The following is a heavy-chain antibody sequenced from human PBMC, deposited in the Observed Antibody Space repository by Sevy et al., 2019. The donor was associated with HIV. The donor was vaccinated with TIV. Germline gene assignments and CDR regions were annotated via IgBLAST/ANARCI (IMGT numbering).Heavy chain of an antibody. D-gene: IGHD6-13*01. CDR1: GESVSSKSAA. J-gene: IGHJ3*02. CDR3: ARDFGSTWDGHSRGAFDI. V-gene: IGHV6-1*01. CDR2: TYYRSKWYN. Sequence: SQTLSLTCAISGESVSSKSAAWSWIRQSPSRGLEWLGRTYYRSKWYNHYAQSMKSRITVNPDESMNQFSLHLNSVSPEDTAVYYCARDFGSTWDGHSRGAFDIWGQGTVVTVSS.